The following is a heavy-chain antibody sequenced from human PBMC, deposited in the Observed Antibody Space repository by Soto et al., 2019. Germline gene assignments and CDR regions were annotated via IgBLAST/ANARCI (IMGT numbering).Heavy chain of an antibody. V-gene: IGHV4-34*01. CDR3: ARGAYAIPLHR. CDR2: INHSGST. Sequence: PSETLALTCAFYGGSFSVYYWGWIRQPPGKGLEWIGEINHSGSTNYNPSLKSRVTISVDTSKNQFSLKLSSVTAADTALYYCARGAYAIPLHRWGQGTMVTVSS. J-gene: IGHJ4*02. D-gene: IGHD2-8*01. CDR1: GGSFSVYY.